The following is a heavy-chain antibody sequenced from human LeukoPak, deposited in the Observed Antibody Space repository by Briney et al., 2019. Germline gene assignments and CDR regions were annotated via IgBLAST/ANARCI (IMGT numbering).Heavy chain of an antibody. CDR3: AKHIYGVVSIQQ. D-gene: IGHD3-3*01. V-gene: IGHV3-15*01. CDR2: IRSRADGGTA. Sequence: GGSLRLSFPALGFIFRDAWMTWVRQAPGKGRGWVGRIRSRADGGTAEYATAVEGRFTISRDDSTNTLYLHMSNVKTEDTAVYYCAKHIYGVVSIQQWGQGTLVTVSS. CDR1: GFIFRDAW. J-gene: IGHJ1*01.